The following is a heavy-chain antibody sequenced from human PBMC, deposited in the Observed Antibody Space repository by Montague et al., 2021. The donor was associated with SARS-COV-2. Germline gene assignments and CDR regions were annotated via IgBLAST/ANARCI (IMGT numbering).Heavy chain of an antibody. J-gene: IGHJ4*02. CDR1: GGSISNYY. CDR3: ARVQRGYYYGLGVSAHFDY. CDR2: IYYSGST. V-gene: IGHV4-59*01. Sequence: SETLSLTCTVSGGSISNYYWSWIRQPPGKGLEWIGYIYYSGSTNYNPPLKSRVTISVDTSTSQFSLKLSSVTAADTAVYYCARVQRGYYYGLGVSAHFDYWGQGTLVTVSS. D-gene: IGHD3-10*01.